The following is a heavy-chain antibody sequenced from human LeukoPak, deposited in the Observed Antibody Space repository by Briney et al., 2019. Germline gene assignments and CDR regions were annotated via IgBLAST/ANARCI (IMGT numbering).Heavy chain of an antibody. V-gene: IGHV4-34*01. CDR2: INHSGST. D-gene: IGHD6-19*01. J-gene: IGHJ6*03. CDR3: ASTGGWYGGYYYYMDV. CDR1: GGSFSGYY. Sequence: PSETLSLTCAVYGGSFSGYYWSWIRQPPGKGLEWIGEINHSGSTNYNPSLKSRVTISVDTSKNQFSLKLSSVTAADTAVYYCASTGGWYGGYYYYMDVWGKGTTVTVSS.